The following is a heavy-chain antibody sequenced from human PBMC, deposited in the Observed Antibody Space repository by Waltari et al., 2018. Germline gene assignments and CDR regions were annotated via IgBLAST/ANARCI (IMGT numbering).Heavy chain of an antibody. CDR1: GGSIHSHY. J-gene: IGHJ3*02. CDR3: ARGGGYDSSSSVAFDI. V-gene: IGHV4-59*11. D-gene: IGHD6-6*01. Sequence: QVQLQESGPGLVKPSETLSLPCPVSGGSIHSHYWSWLRQPPGKGLEWIGYIYYSGSTNYNPSLKSRVTISVDTAKNQFSLKLSSVTAADTAVYYCARGGGYDSSSSVAFDIWGQGTMVTVSS. CDR2: IYYSGST.